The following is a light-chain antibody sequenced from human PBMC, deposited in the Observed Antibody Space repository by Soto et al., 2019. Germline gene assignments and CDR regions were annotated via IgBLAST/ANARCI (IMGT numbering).Light chain of an antibody. CDR2: GAS. CDR3: QQRSNWPPIT. Sequence: LTQSPATLSLYPGESATLSCRASQTVSITYLTWYQQKPGQAPRLLIFGASKRATGIPDRFSGSGSGRDFTLTISGLEPEDFAVYYCQQRSNWPPITFGQGTRLEVK. CDR1: QTVSITY. V-gene: IGKV3D-20*02. J-gene: IGKJ5*01.